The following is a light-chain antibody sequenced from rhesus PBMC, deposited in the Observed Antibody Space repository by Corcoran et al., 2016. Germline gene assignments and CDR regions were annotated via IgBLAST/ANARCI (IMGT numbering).Light chain of an antibody. J-gene: IGKJ2*01. CDR2: GAS. CDR1: QSVSSS. V-gene: IGKV3-42*03. Sequence: EIVLTQSPATLSLSPGERATLSCRASQSVSSSLAWYQQQPEQAPRLLIYGASSRATGIPDRFSGSGSGTDFTLTISSLEPEDFAVYYCQQYSNWPYSFGQGTKVEIK. CDR3: QQYSNWPYS.